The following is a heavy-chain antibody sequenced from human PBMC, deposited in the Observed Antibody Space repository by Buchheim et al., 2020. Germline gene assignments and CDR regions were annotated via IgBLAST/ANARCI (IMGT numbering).Heavy chain of an antibody. V-gene: IGHV4-59*01. Sequence: QVQLQESGPGLVKPSETLSLTCTVPGGSISSYYWSWIRQPPGKGLEWIGYIYYSGITNYNPPLKSRVTISVDTSKNQFSLKLSSVTAADTAVYYCARGGLTVWGQGTL. CDR2: IYYSGIT. CDR3: ARGGLTV. D-gene: IGHD1-26*01. CDR1: GGSISSYY. J-gene: IGHJ4*02.